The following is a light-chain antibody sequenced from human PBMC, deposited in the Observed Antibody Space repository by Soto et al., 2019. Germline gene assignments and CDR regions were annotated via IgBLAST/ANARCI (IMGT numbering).Light chain of an antibody. CDR1: QSLVYSDGITY. J-gene: IGKJ1*01. CDR2: KVS. Sequence: DVVMTQSPLSLPVTLGQPASISCRSSQSLVYSDGITYLHWFHQRPGQSPRRLIYKVSNRDSGVPDRFGGSGSGTDFTLKISRVEAEDVGFYYCVQSAHWPPWTFGQGTKVDIK. CDR3: VQSAHWPPWT. V-gene: IGKV2-30*01.